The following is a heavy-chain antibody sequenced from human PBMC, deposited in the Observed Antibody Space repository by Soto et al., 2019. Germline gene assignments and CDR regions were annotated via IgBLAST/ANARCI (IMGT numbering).Heavy chain of an antibody. V-gene: IGHV4-39*01. CDR1: GGSISSSSYY. D-gene: IGHD3-3*01. CDR2: IYYSGST. CDR3: AIPTIFGVVIDGMDV. J-gene: IGHJ6*02. Sequence: QLQLQESGPGLVKPSETLSLTCTVSGGSISSSSYYWGWIRQPPGKGLEWIGSIYYSGSTYYNPSLKSRVTISVDTSKNQFPLKLSSVTAADTAVYFCAIPTIFGVVIDGMDVWGQGTTVTVSS.